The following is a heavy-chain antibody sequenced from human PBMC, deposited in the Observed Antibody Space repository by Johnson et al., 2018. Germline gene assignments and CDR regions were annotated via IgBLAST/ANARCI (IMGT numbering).Heavy chain of an antibody. CDR2: INHSGST. J-gene: IGHJ4*02. D-gene: IGHD3-9*01. Sequence: QVQLQQWGAGLLKPSETLSLTCAVYGGSFSGYYWSWIRQPPGKGLEWIGEINHSGSTNYNPSLKSRVTISVDTSKNQFSLKLSSVNAADTAVYYCARYFANHVDYWGQGTLVTVSS. CDR3: ARYFANHVDY. CDR1: GGSFSGYY. V-gene: IGHV4-34*01.